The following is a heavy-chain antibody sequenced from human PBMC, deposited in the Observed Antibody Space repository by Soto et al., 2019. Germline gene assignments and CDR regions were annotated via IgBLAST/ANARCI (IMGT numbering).Heavy chain of an antibody. D-gene: IGHD3-16*01. CDR3: VRPRPSGENYGMDV. Sequence: PGGSLRLSCVASGLTVSHNYMAWVRQAPEMGLEWVSILYTEGTTYYADSVKGRFTISRDSSKNTLFLQMDSLRAEDTAVYYCVRPRPSGENYGMDVWGQGTTVTVPS. CDR2: LYTEGTT. V-gene: IGHV3-53*01. J-gene: IGHJ6*02. CDR1: GLTVSHNY.